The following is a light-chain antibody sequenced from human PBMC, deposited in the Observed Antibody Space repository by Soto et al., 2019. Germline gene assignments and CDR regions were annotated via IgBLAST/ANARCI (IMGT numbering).Light chain of an antibody. CDR1: SSDVGAYKH. Sequence: QSALTQPASVSGSPGQSVTISCTGASSDVGAYKHVSWYKQHPGRAPKLILYDVNNRPSGVSNHFSGSKSGNTASLVISGLQANDEADYYCSSYSTTNILVFGSGTKVTVL. CDR2: DVN. V-gene: IGLV2-14*03. CDR3: SSYSTTNILV. J-gene: IGLJ1*01.